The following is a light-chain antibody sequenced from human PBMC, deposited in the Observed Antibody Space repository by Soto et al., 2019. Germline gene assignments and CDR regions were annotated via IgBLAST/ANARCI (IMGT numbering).Light chain of an antibody. J-gene: IGLJ3*02. V-gene: IGLV2-23*01. CDR1: NSDVGTYEL. Sequence: QSVLPQPASVSGSPGQSITISCTGTNSDVGTYELVSWYQQHPGRAPKLMIYAGSKRPSGVSNRFSGSKSGDTASLTISGLQAEDEANYYCCSYAASSALWVFGGGTKLTVL. CDR3: CSYAASSALWV. CDR2: AGS.